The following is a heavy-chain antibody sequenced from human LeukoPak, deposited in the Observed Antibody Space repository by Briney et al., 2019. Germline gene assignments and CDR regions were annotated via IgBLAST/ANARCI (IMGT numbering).Heavy chain of an antibody. J-gene: IGHJ4*02. CDR1: GFTFSSYV. CDR3: ARDGDYGDPYYYDSSGYHYYFDY. Sequence: GGSLRLSCAASGFTFSSYVMSWVRQAPGKGLEWVSGISGSGGSIKYADSVKGRFTISRDNSKNTLYLQMNSLRAEDTAVYYCARDGDYGDPYYYDSSGYHYYFDYWGQGTLVTVSS. D-gene: IGHD3-22*01. V-gene: IGHV3-23*01. CDR2: ISGSGGSI.